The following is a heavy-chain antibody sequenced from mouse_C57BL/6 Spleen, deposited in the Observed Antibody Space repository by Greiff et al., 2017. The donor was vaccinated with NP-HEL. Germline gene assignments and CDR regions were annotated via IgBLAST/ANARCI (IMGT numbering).Heavy chain of an antibody. J-gene: IGHJ3*01. CDR1: GYTFTSYW. V-gene: IGHV1-55*01. D-gene: IGHD3-2*02. CDR2: IYPGSGST. Sequence: QVQLQQPGAELVKPGASVKMSCKASGYTFTSYWITWVKQRPGQGLEWIGDIYPGSGSTNYNEKFKSKATLTVDTSSSTAYMQLSSLTSEDSAVYYCARGSSGYVGFAYWGQGTLVTVSA. CDR3: ARGSSGYVGFAY.